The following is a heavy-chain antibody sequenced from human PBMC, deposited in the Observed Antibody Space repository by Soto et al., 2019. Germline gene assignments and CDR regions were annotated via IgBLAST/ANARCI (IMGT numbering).Heavy chain of an antibody. CDR3: ARARANVAPNWFDP. J-gene: IGHJ5*02. D-gene: IGHD5-12*01. V-gene: IGHV1-2*04. Sequence: QVQLVQSGAEVKKPGASVKVSCKASGYTFSDYYVHWVRQAPGQGLEWMGWVNPYSGATNYAQKFQDWVTMTGAASVSTAYLELTTLVSDDTAVYYCARARANVAPNWFDPWGQGTLVIVSS. CDR2: VNPYSGAT. CDR1: GYTFSDYY.